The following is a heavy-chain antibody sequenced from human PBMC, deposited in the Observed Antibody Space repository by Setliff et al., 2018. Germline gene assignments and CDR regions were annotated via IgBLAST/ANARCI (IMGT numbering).Heavy chain of an antibody. Sequence: WASVKVSCKASGYTFTSYYMHWVRQAPGQGLEWMGGFDPEDGETIYAQKFQGRVTMTEDTSTDTAYMELSSLRSEDTAVYYCAADYYDSSGYGYWGQGTLVTVS. J-gene: IGHJ4*02. V-gene: IGHV1-24*01. CDR1: GYTFTSYY. CDR3: AADYYDSSGYGY. D-gene: IGHD3-22*01. CDR2: FDPEDGET.